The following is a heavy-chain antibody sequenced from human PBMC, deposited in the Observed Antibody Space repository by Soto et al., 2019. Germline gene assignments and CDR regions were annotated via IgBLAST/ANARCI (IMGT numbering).Heavy chain of an antibody. Sequence: PSETLSLTCTVSGGSISSGDYYWSWIRQPPGKGLEWIGYIYYSGSIYYNPSLKSRVTISVDTSKNQFSLKLSSVTAADTAVYYCARENYYDSSGTLYWGQGTLVTVSS. CDR3: ARENYYDSSGTLY. V-gene: IGHV4-30-4*01. D-gene: IGHD3-22*01. J-gene: IGHJ4*02. CDR1: GGSISSGDYY. CDR2: IYYSGSI.